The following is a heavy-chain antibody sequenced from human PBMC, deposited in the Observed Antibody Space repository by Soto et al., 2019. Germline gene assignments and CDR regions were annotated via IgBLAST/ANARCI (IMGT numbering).Heavy chain of an antibody. J-gene: IGHJ3*02. CDR2: IRSKANSYAT. CDR1: GFTFSGSA. CDR3: TRQATGYCSGGSCYGASGNALDI. Sequence: PGGSLRLSCAASGFTFSGSAMHWVRQASGKGLEWVGRIRSKANSYATAYAASVKGRFTISRDDSKNTAYLQMNSLKTEDTAVYYCTRQATGYCSGGSCYGASGNALDIWGQGTMVTVSS. V-gene: IGHV3-73*01. D-gene: IGHD2-15*01.